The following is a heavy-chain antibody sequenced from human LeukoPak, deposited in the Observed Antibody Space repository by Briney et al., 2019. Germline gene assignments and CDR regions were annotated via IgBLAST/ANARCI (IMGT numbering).Heavy chain of an antibody. Sequence: GGSLRLSCAASGFTFSSYEMNWVRQAPGKGLEWVSYISSSGSTIYCADSVKGRFTISRDNAKNSLYLQMNSLRAEDTAVYYCASTYSSGSFDYWGQGTLVTVSS. V-gene: IGHV3-48*03. CDR1: GFTFSSYE. CDR2: ISSSGSTI. CDR3: ASTYSSGSFDY. D-gene: IGHD6-19*01. J-gene: IGHJ4*02.